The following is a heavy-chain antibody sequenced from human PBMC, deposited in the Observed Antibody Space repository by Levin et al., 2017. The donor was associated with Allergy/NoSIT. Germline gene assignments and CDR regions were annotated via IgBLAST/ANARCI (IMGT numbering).Heavy chain of an antibody. CDR2: IDWDVDK. D-gene: IGHD2-2*01. V-gene: IGHV2-70*11. Sequence: SGPTLVKPTQTLTLTCTFSGFSLITSGMCVGWIRQPPGKALEWLARIDWDVDKYYSTSLKTRLTISKDTSKNQVVLTMTNMDPVDTATYYCARIRVVPAARPVRGYHYYGMDVWGQGTTVTVSS. J-gene: IGHJ6*02. CDR3: ARIRVVPAARPVRGYHYYGMDV. CDR1: GFSLITSGMC.